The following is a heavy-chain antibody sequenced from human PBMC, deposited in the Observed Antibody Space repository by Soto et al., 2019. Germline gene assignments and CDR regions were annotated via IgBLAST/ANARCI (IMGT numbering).Heavy chain of an antibody. CDR3: ARGGHVVVVTAALDY. Sequence: QVQLMQSGAEVKKPGASVKVSCKASGDTFTDYYIHWVRQAPGQGLEWMGTVNPSGGHTTYSQHLLGRVTMTRDTSTSTLYMELTGLTSDDTSVYYFARGGHVVVVTAALDYWGQGTLVTVSS. J-gene: IGHJ4*02. CDR2: VNPSGGHT. D-gene: IGHD2-21*02. V-gene: IGHV1-46*01. CDR1: GDTFTDYY.